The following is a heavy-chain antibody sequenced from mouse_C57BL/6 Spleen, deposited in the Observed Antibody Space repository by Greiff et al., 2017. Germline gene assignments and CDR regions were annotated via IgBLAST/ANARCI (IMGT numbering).Heavy chain of an antibody. V-gene: IGHV1-72*01. CDR1: GYTFTSYW. CDR3: ARWDTAVGDNYAMDY. CDR2: IDPNSGGT. J-gene: IGHJ4*01. Sequence: VQLQQPGAELVKPGASVKLSCKASGYTFTSYWMHWVKQRPGRGLEWIGRIDPNSGGTKYNEKFKSKATLTVDKPSSTAYIQLSSLTSEDSAVYYCARWDTAVGDNYAMDYWGQGASVTVSS. D-gene: IGHD1-1*01.